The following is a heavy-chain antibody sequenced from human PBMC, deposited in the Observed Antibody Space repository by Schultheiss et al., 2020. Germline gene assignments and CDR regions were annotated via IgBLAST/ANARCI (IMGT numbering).Heavy chain of an antibody. CDR2: ISAYSGGT. CDR1: GYTFTIYG. CDR3: ARDRRALEWLLGYFYYGMDV. V-gene: IGHV1-18*01. J-gene: IGHJ6*02. D-gene: IGHD3-3*01. Sequence: ASVKVSCRTSGYTFTIYGIHWVRQAPGQGLEWVGWISAYSGGTSYAENLQGRVTMTTDTSTSTAYMELRSLRSDDTAVYYCARDRRALEWLLGYFYYGMDVWGQGTTGTVSS.